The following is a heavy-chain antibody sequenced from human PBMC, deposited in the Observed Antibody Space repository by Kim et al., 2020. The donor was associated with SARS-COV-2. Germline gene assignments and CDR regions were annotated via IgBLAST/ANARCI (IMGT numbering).Heavy chain of an antibody. D-gene: IGHD1-7*01. V-gene: IGHV3-15*01. CDR3: TTDLNWNYEFIYYFDY. J-gene: IGHJ4*02. CDR2: IKSKTDGGTT. Sequence: GGSLRLSCAASGFTFSNAWMSWVRQAPGKGLEWVGRIKSKTDGGTTDYAAPVKGRFTISRDDSKNTLYLQMNSLKTEDTAVYYCTTDLNWNYEFIYYFDYWGQGTLVTVSS. CDR1: GFTFSNAW.